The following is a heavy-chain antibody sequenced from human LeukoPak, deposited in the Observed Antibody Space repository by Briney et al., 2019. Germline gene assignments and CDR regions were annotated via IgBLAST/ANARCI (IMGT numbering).Heavy chain of an antibody. V-gene: IGHV3-23*01. J-gene: IGHJ4*02. D-gene: IGHD1-26*01. CDR3: AKAARYSGSLDY. CDR1: EFTVSSNY. Sequence: PGGSLRLSCADSEFTVSSNYMSWVRQAPGKGLEWVSAISGSGGSTYYADSVKGRFTISRDNSKNTLYLQMNSLRAEDTAVYYCAKAARYSGSLDYWGQGTLVTVSS. CDR2: ISGSGGST.